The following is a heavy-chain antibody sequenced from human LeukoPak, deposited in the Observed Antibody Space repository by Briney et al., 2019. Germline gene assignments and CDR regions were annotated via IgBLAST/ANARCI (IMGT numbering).Heavy chain of an antibody. CDR1: VYTFTGYY. J-gene: IGHJ6*03. Sequence: ASVNVSCKSCVYTFTGYYMHGVRQAPGQGLEWMGCINPNSWGTNYAQKFRDRVTMTRDTSISTDYMDLSRLRSDDMAVYYCAIPSIAAPYYYYYYMHVWGKGTTVTVSS. D-gene: IGHD6-6*01. CDR3: AIPSIAAPYYYYYYMHV. V-gene: IGHV1-2*02. CDR2: INPNSWGT.